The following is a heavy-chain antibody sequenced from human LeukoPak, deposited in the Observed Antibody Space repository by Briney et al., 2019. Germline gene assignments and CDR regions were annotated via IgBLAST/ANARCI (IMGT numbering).Heavy chain of an antibody. Sequence: GGSLRLSCAASGFTFSSYSMNWVRQAPGKGLEWVSSISSSSSYIYYADSVKGRFTISRDNAKNSLYLQMNSLRAEDTAVYYCARGDYDGYAFDIWGRGTMVTVSS. CDR1: GFTFSSYS. D-gene: IGHD3-22*01. J-gene: IGHJ3*02. CDR3: ARGDYDGYAFDI. V-gene: IGHV3-21*01. CDR2: ISSSSSYI.